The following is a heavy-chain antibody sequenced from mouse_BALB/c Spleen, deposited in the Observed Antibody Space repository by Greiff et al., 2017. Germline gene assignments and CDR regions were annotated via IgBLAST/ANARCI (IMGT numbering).Heavy chain of an antibody. CDR1: GYTFTSYW. J-gene: IGHJ2*01. CDR3: TRGVTTVVAHFDY. V-gene: IGHV1-69*02. CDR2: IYPSDSYT. Sequence: VQLQQSGAELVRPGASVKLSCKASGYTFTSYWINWVKQRPGQGLEWIGNIYPSDSYTNYNQKFKDKATLTVDKSSSTAYMQLSSPTSEDSAVYYCTRGVTTVVAHFDYWGQGTTLTVSS. D-gene: IGHD1-1*01.